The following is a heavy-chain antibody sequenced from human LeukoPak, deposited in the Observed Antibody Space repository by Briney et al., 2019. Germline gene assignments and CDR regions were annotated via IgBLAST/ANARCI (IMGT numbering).Heavy chain of an antibody. CDR1: GGSISSYY. V-gene: IGHV4-59*01. CDR2: IYYSGST. CDR3: ARVVGYCSSTSCYKNYYYYGMDV. D-gene: IGHD2-2*02. Sequence: PSETLSLTCTVSGGSISSYYWSWIRQPPGKGLEWIGYIYYSGSTNYNPSLKSRVTISVDTSKNQFSLKLSSVTAADTAVYYCARVVGYCSSTSCYKNYYYYGMDVWGKGPRSPSPQ. J-gene: IGHJ6*01.